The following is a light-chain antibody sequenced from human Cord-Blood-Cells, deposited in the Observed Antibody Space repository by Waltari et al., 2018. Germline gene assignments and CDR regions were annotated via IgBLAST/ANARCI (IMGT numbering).Light chain of an antibody. J-gene: IGLJ3*02. CDR2: LNSDCSH. Sequence: QLVLTQSPSASASLGASXXLTSXXSSRHSSYXXXWPXQQPQKGPRYLMKLNSDCSHSKGDGIPDRFSGSSSGAERYLTISSLQSEDEADYYCQTWGTGIRVFGGGTKLTVX. CDR3: QTWGTGIRV. CDR1: SRHSSYX. V-gene: IGLV4-69*01.